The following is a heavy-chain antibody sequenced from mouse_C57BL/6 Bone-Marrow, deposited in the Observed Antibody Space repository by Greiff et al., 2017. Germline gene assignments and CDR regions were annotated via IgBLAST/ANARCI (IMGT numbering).Heavy chain of an antibody. Sequence: QSGPGLVKPSQSLSLTCSVTGYSITSGYYWNWIRQFPGNKLEWMGYISYDGSNNYNPSLKNRISITRDTSKNQFFLKLNSVTTEDTATYYCARRIYRYYYGSSYDYFDYWGQGTTLTVSS. D-gene: IGHD1-1*01. J-gene: IGHJ2*01. V-gene: IGHV3-6*01. CDR2: ISYDGSN. CDR1: GYSITSGYY. CDR3: ARRIYRYYYGSSYDYFDY.